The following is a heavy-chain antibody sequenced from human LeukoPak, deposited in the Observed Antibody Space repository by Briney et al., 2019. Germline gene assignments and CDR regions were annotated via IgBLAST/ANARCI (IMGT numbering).Heavy chain of an antibody. Sequence: GRSLRLSCAASGFTFSSYGMHWVRQAPGKGLEWVAVISYDGSNKYYADSVKGRFTISRDNSKNTLYLQMNSLRAEDTAVYYCAKADSSGWWGGVDYWGQGTLVTVSS. CDR1: GFTFSSYG. CDR3: AKADSSGWWGGVDY. CDR2: ISYDGSNK. J-gene: IGHJ4*02. D-gene: IGHD6-19*01. V-gene: IGHV3-30*18.